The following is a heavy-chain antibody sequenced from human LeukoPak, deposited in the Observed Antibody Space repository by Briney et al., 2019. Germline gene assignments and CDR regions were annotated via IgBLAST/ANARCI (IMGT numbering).Heavy chain of an antibody. J-gene: IGHJ6*02. Sequence: PGGSLRLSCAASGFTFSSYSMNWVRQAPGKGLVWVSRINNDGSDTPYADSVKGRFTISRDNAKDTLYLQMNSLRVEDTAVYYCARASGMDVWGQGTTVTVSS. CDR2: INNDGSDT. CDR3: ARASGMDV. CDR1: GFTFSSYS. V-gene: IGHV3-74*01.